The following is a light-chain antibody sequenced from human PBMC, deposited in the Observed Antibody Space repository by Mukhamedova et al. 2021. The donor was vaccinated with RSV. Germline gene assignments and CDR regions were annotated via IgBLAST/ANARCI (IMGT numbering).Light chain of an antibody. CDR2: GAS. J-gene: IGKJ1*01. V-gene: IGKV3-15*01. CDR3: QHYNNWPPWT. Sequence: VSPGVRATLSCRASQSVSSNLAWYQQKPGQAPRLLLYGASTRATGIPARFSGSGSGTEFTLTISSLQSEDFAVYYCQHYNNWPPWT. CDR1: QSVSSN.